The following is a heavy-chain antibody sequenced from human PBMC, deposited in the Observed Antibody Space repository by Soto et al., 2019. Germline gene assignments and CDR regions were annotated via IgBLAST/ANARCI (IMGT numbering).Heavy chain of an antibody. CDR3: TRDTAKAFRPPFDF. CDR2: IRGQGYGGST. Sequence: GSLRLSCAASGFTFGDYAMNWFRQAPGKGLEWVGVIRGQGYGGSTEYAASVRGRFTISRDDIKSIAYLQMNSLKTEDTGVYYCTRDTAKAFRPPFDFWGQGTLVTVSS. J-gene: IGHJ4*02. V-gene: IGHV3-49*03. D-gene: IGHD3-3*02. CDR1: GFTFGDYA.